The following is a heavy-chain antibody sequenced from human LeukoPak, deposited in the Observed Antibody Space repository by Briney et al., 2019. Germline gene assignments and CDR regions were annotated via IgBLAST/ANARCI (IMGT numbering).Heavy chain of an antibody. J-gene: IGHJ4*02. D-gene: IGHD2-2*02. CDR1: GFTFSNYA. CDR3: AKDSDTPGYFDY. V-gene: IGHV3-23*01. CDR2: MGGSGTGT. Sequence: GGSPRLSCAASGFTFSNYAMNWVRQAPGKGLEWISGMGGSGTGTFYADSVKGRFTISRDNSKNTLFLQMTSLRAEDTAIYYCAKDSDTPGYFDYWGQGTPVTVSS.